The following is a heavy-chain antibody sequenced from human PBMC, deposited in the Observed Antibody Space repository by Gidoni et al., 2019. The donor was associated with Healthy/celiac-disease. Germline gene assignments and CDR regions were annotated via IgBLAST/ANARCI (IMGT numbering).Heavy chain of an antibody. CDR2: ISWNSGSI. Sequence: DVQLVESGGGLVQPGRSLRLSCAASGFTFDDYAMHWVRQAPGKGLEWVSGISWNSGSIGYADSVKGRFTISRDNAKNSLYLQMNSLRAEDTALYYCAKDIAKWGNTYYYDSSGYGHDPIWGQGTMVTVSS. CDR3: AKDIAKWGNTYYYDSSGYGHDPI. V-gene: IGHV3-9*01. D-gene: IGHD3-22*01. CDR1: GFTFDDYA. J-gene: IGHJ3*02.